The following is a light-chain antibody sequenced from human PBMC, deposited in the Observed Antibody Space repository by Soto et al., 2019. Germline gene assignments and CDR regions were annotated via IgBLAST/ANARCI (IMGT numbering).Light chain of an antibody. CDR3: SSYTSSSTLV. J-gene: IGLJ2*01. CDR1: SSDVGGYNY. Sequence: QSALTQPASVSGSPGQSITIPCTGTSSDVGGYNYVSWYEHHPGKAPKLMIYEVNNRPSGVSSRFSGSKSGNTASLTISGLQAEDEADYYCSSYTSSSTLVFGGGTKLTVL. CDR2: EVN. V-gene: IGLV2-14*01.